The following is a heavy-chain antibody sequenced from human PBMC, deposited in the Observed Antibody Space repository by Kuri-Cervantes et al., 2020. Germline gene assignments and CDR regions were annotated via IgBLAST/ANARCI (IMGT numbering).Heavy chain of an antibody. V-gene: IGHV1-2*02. D-gene: IGHD3-22*01. Sequence: ASVKVSCKASGYTFTGYYMHWVRQAPRQGLEWMGWINPNSGGTNYAQKFQGRVTMTRDTSISTAYMELSRLRSGDTAVYYCARVTLYYYDSSGPDAFDIWGQGTMVTVSS. J-gene: IGHJ3*02. CDR3: ARVTLYYYDSSGPDAFDI. CDR1: GYTFTGYY. CDR2: INPNSGGT.